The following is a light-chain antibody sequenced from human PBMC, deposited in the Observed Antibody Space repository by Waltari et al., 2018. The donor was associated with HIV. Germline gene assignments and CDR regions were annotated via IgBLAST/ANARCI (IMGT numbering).Light chain of an antibody. J-gene: IGLJ2*01. Sequence: QSALTQPPSASGSPGQSVPISCPVTSSDVGSYNFVSWYKQHPGKAPKLLIFEVSKRPSGVPDRFSGSKSGNTASLTVSGLQPEDEADYYCSSYAGSNNLLFGGGTKLTVL. V-gene: IGLV2-8*01. CDR3: SSYAGSNNLL. CDR2: EVS. CDR1: SSDVGSYNF.